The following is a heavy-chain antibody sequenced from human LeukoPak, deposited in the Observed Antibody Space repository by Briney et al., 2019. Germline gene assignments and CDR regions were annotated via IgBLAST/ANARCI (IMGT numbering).Heavy chain of an antibody. V-gene: IGHV3-23*01. J-gene: IGHJ4*02. CDR1: GFTVSSNY. CDR2: ITGGGSGI. CDR3: AKWGDYDGLTGYYVSDY. D-gene: IGHD3-9*01. Sequence: GGSLRLSCAASGFTVSSNYMSWVRQAPGKGLEWVSAITGGGSGIYYADSMKSRFTISRDNSKNTLYLQINSLRAEDTAVYYCAKWGDYDGLTGYYVSDYWGQGTLVTVSS.